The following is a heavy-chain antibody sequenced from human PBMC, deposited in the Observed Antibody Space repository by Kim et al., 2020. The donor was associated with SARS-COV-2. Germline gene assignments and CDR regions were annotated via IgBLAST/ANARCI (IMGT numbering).Heavy chain of an antibody. CDR3: ARLSRVATTYGDQDY. V-gene: IGHV3-11*01. Sequence: ASVKVRFTIPRANAKNSLYLQMNSLRAEDTAVYYCARLSRVATTYGDQDYWGQGTLVTVSS. J-gene: IGHJ4*02. D-gene: IGHD5-12*01.